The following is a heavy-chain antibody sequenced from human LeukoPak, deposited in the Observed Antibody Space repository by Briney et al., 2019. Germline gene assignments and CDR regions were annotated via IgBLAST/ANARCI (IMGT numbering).Heavy chain of an antibody. CDR2: IIPIFGTA. Sequence: SVKVSCKASGGTFRSYAISWVRQAPGQGLEWMGGIIPIFGTATYAQKFQGRVTITADESTSKAYMELSSLRSEDTAVYYCARDGYGDYAFDYWGQGTLVTVSS. V-gene: IGHV1-69*13. CDR1: GGTFRSYA. D-gene: IGHD4-17*01. CDR3: ARDGYGDYAFDY. J-gene: IGHJ4*02.